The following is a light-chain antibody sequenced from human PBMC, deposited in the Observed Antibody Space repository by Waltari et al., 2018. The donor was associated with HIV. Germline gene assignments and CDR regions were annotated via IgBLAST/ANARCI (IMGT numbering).Light chain of an antibody. V-gene: IGLV1-44*01. CDR3: EAWDDSLNGWV. CDR2: SNK. CDR1: SSNIGSNI. Sequence: QSVLTQPPSASGTPGQRVTISCSGSSSNIGSNIVNWYQQLPGTAPKLLIYSNKQRPSGVPDRFSGAKSCTSGSLAISGLKSEDEADYYCEAWDDSLNGWVFGGGTKLTVL. J-gene: IGLJ3*02.